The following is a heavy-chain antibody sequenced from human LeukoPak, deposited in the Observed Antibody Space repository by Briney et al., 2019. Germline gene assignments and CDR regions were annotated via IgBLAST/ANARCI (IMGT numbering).Heavy chain of an antibody. CDR2: IYSGGGT. CDR1: GFTGNSFY. V-gene: IGHV3-53*01. J-gene: IGHJ4*02. Sequence: GGSLRLSCAASGFTGNSFYMNWVRQAPGKGLEWVANIYSGGGTHYADSVGGRFTISRDKSKNTLYLQMNSLRAEDTAVYFCARGFGGDLLGYFFDYWGQGTLVTVSS. CDR3: ARGFGGDLLGYFFDY. D-gene: IGHD3-10*01.